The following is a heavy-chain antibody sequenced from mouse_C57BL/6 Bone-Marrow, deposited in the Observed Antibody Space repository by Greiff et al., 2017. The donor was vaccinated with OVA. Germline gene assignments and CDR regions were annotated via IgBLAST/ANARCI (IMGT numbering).Heavy chain of an antibody. V-gene: IGHV5-17*01. Sequence: KLVESGGGLVKPGGSLKLSCAASGFTFSDYGMHWVRQAPEKGLEWVAYISSGSSTIYYADTVKGRFTISRGNAKNTLFLQMTSLRSEDTAMYYCARRAVFDYWGQGTTLTVSS. J-gene: IGHJ2*01. CDR2: ISSGSSTI. CDR1: GFTFSDYG. CDR3: ARRAVFDY.